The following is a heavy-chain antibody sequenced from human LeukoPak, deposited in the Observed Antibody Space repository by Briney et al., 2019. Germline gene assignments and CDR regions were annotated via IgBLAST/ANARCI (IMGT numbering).Heavy chain of an antibody. Sequence: PGGSLRLSCAAPGFTFSSYAMHWVRQAPGKGLEWVAVISYDGSNKYYADSVKGRFTISRDNSKNTLYLQMNSLRAEDTAVYYCARDPNIVVVPAAIGEGYYFDYWGQGTLVTVSS. J-gene: IGHJ4*02. CDR2: ISYDGSNK. V-gene: IGHV3-30-3*01. D-gene: IGHD2-2*01. CDR3: ARDPNIVVVPAAIGEGYYFDY. CDR1: GFTFSSYA.